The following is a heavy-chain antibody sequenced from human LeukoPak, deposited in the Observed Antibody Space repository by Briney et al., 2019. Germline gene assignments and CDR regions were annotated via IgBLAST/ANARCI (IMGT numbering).Heavy chain of an antibody. J-gene: IGHJ4*02. Sequence: GESLKISCKGSGYSFTSYWIGWVRQMPGKGLEWMGIIYPGDSDTRYSPSFQGQVTISADKSTSTAYLQWSSLKASDTAMYYCARPGKNYGDYVGYFDYWGQGTLVTVSS. V-gene: IGHV5-51*01. CDR2: IYPGDSDT. D-gene: IGHD4-17*01. CDR1: GYSFTSYW. CDR3: ARPGKNYGDYVGYFDY.